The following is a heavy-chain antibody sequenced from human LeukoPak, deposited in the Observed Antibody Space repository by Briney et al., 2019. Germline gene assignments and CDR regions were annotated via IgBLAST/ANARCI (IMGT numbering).Heavy chain of an antibody. CDR2: IYYSGST. Sequence: SETLSLTCTVSGGSISSGGYYWSWIRQHPGKGLEWIGYIYYSGSTYYNPSLKSRVTISVDTSKNQFSLKLSSVTAVDTAVYYCARGGTGTLSAAFDIWGQGTMVTVSS. D-gene: IGHD1-7*01. J-gene: IGHJ3*02. CDR1: GGSISSGGYY. V-gene: IGHV4-31*03. CDR3: ARGGTGTLSAAFDI.